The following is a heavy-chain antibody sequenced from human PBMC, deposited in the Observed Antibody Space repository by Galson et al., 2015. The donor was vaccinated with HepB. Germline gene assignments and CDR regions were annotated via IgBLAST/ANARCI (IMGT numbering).Heavy chain of an antibody. CDR2: ISYDGRSK. CDR1: GFTFSNYG. Sequence: SLRLSCAASGFTFSNYGMHWVRQAPGKGLEWVAVISYDGRSKYYADSVKGRFTISRDNSKNTVYLQMNSLRAEDTAVYSCAKDPTLFGGLIVTGSAHEYWGQGTLVTVSS. V-gene: IGHV3-30*18. CDR3: AKDPTLFGGLIVTGSAHEY. J-gene: IGHJ4*02. D-gene: IGHD3-16*02.